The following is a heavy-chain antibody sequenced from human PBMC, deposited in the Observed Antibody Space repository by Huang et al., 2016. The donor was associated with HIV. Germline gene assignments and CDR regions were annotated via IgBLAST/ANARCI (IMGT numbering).Heavy chain of an antibody. CDR3: ARVARGPNWYFDL. Sequence: QVQLQESGPGLVKPSETLSLTCTVSGGSISSHHYSWIRQPPGKGLEWIGIIYYSGCTNYIPSLKSRATISLDTSKNHFSLRLRSVTAVDTAVYYCARVARGPNWYFDLWGRGTLVTVSS. CDR1: GGSISSHH. J-gene: IGHJ2*01. CDR2: IYYSGCT. V-gene: IGHV4-59*11. D-gene: IGHD2-15*01.